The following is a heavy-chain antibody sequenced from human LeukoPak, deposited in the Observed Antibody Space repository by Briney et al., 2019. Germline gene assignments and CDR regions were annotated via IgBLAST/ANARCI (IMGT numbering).Heavy chain of an antibody. CDR2: IIPILGIA. CDR3: ARVYYDFWSGLRY. V-gene: IGHV1-69*04. D-gene: IGHD3-3*01. CDR1: GGTFSSYA. Sequence: SVKVSRKASGGTFSSYAISWVRQAPGQGLEWMGRIIPILGIANYAQKFQGRVTITADKSTSTAYMELSSLRSEDTAVYYCARVYYDFWSGLRYWGQGTLVTVSS. J-gene: IGHJ4*02.